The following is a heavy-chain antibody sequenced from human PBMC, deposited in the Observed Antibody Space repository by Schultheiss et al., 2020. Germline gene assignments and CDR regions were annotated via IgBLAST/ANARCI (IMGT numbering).Heavy chain of an antibody. CDR3: AKAHTPYYFDY. J-gene: IGHJ4*02. V-gene: IGHV3-23*01. CDR1: GFTFSDYY. Sequence: GGSLRLSCAASGFTFSDYYMSWIRQAPGKGLEWVSAISGSGGSTYYADSVKGRFTISRDNAKNSLYLQMNSLRAEDTAVYYCAKAHTPYYFDYWGQGTLVTVSS. CDR2: ISGSGGST.